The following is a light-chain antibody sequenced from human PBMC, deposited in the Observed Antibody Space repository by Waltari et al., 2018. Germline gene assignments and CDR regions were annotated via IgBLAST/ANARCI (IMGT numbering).Light chain of an antibody. Sequence: QSVLTQPPSASGAPGQRVTITCSIGSSNIGSNTVNWYPQFPGTAPKLLMFNDAQRASGVPGRCSGSRSVTSASLAISGLQSDDEATYYFAAWDDTLKGLFGGGTTLTVL. CDR3: AAWDDTLKGL. CDR1: SSNIGSNT. CDR2: NDA. V-gene: IGLV1-44*01. J-gene: IGLJ3*02.